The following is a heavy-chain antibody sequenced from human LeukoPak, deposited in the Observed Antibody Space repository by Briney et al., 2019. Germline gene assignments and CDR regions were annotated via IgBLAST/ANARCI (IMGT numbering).Heavy chain of an antibody. D-gene: IGHD3-10*01. CDR2: IYHTGET. CDR1: GYSISSGYY. V-gene: IGHV4-38-2*02. Sequence: SETLSLTCTVAGYSISSGYYWGWLRQSPGKGLEWIASIYHTGETHYHPSLKSRVSISVDTSNNQFSLRSTSATAADTAMYYCARGRFAELLFDIWGQGTLVTVSS. J-gene: IGHJ4*02. CDR3: ARGRFAELLFDI.